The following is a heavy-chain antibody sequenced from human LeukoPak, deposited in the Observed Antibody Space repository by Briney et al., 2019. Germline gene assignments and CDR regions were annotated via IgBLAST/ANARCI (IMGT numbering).Heavy chain of an antibody. CDR3: AKLGRDGYGCPDY. D-gene: IGHD5-24*01. Sequence: GGSLRLSCAVSGFSVSSFGMSWVRQAPGKGLEWISAISVDGETTYYADSVKGRFIISRDNSKNTLYLQMNSPRAEDTTVYYCAKLGRDGYGCPDYWGQGTLVTVSS. CDR1: GFSVSSFG. J-gene: IGHJ4*02. CDR2: ISVDGETT. V-gene: IGHV3-23*01.